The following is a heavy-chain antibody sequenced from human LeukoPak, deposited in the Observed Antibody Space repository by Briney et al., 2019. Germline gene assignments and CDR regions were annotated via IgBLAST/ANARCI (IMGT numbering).Heavy chain of an antibody. D-gene: IGHD6-25*01. V-gene: IGHV3-7*05. CDR3: ARQGMAKAAYDMDV. Sequence: GGSLRLSCAASGFSFSTRKVNYVRQAQGKGLEWVANLKQDGRQKYYVDSVKGRLPVSRDTAKNSLYLQMNSLGGEGTAVYYCARQGMAKAAYDMDVWGQGTTVTVSS. CDR1: GFSFSTRK. CDR2: LKQDGRQK. J-gene: IGHJ6*02.